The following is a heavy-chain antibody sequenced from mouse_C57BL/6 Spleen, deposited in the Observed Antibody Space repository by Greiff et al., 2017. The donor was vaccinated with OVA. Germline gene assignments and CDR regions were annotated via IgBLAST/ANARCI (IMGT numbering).Heavy chain of an antibody. D-gene: IGHD2-4*01. J-gene: IGHJ1*03. CDR1: GFTFSDYY. V-gene: IGHV5-16*01. Sequence: EVKLVESEGGLVQPGSSLKLSCTASGFTFSDYYMAWVRQVPEKGLEWVANINYDGSSTYYLDSLKSRFIISRDNAKNILYLQMSSLKSEDTATYYCARGGDYDYDWYFDVWGTGTTVTVSS. CDR3: ARGGDYDYDWYFDV. CDR2: INYDGSST.